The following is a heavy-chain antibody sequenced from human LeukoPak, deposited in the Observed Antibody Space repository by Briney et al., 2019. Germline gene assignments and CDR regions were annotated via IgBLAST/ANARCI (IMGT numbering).Heavy chain of an antibody. CDR2: INHSGST. J-gene: IGHJ4*02. CDR3: ASRVVRGVKDY. Sequence: SETLSLTCAVYGGSFSGYYWSWIRQPPGKGLEWIGEINHSGSTNYNPSLKSRVTISVDTSKNQFSLKLSSVTAADTAVYYCASRVVRGVKDYWGQGTLVTVSS. CDR1: GGSFSGYY. D-gene: IGHD3-10*01. V-gene: IGHV4-34*01.